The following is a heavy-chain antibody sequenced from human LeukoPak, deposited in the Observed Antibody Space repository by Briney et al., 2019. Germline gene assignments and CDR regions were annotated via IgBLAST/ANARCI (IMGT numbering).Heavy chain of an antibody. CDR2: ISYDGSNK. V-gene: IGHV3-30*04. Sequence: GRSLRLSCAASGFTFSSYAMHWVRQAPGKGLEWVAVISYDGSNKYYADSVKGRFTICRDNSKNTLYLQMNSLRAEDTAVYYCARDGGSGLDYWGQGTLVTVSS. CDR1: GFTFSSYA. CDR3: ARDGGSGLDY. J-gene: IGHJ4*02. D-gene: IGHD3-10*01.